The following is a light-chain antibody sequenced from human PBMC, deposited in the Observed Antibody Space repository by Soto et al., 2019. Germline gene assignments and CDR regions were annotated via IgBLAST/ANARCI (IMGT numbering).Light chain of an antibody. CDR3: NSQRSSGTRV. CDR2: EVS. CDR1: SSDVGGYKH. V-gene: IGLV2-14*01. J-gene: IGLJ1*01. Sequence: QSALTQPASVCGSPGQSITISCTGTSSDVGGYKHVSWYQHHPGKAPKLMIYEVSNRPPGVSNRFSGSKSGYTASLTISGLQAEDEADYYCNSQRSSGTRVFGTGTKVTVL.